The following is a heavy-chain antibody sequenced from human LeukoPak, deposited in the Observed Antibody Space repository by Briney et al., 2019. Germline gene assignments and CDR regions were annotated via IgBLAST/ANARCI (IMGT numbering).Heavy chain of an antibody. Sequence: ASVKVSCKASGYTFTSYDINWVRQATGQGLEWMGWMNPNSGNTGYAQKFQGRVTMTRNTSISTAYMELSSLRSEAPAVYYCASPGEYYYDSSGYYKYFQHWGQGTLVTVSS. CDR2: MNPNSGNT. J-gene: IGHJ1*01. V-gene: IGHV1-8*01. CDR3: ASPGEYYYDSSGYYKYFQH. CDR1: GYTFTSYD. D-gene: IGHD3-22*01.